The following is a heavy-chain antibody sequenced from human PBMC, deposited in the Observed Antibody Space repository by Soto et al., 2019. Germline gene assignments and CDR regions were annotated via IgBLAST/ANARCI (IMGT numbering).Heavy chain of an antibody. CDR3: ARDAGVGGAGDY. CDR2: ISSDGSTI. Sequence: EVQLVESGGGLVQPGGSLRLSCAASGFTFSSYWMHWVRQAPGKVLVWVSHISSDGSTISYADSVKGRFTISSDNAKNTLYLQMNSLRVEDTAVYYCARDAGVGGAGDYWGQGTLVTVSS. D-gene: IGHD3-3*01. CDR1: GFTFSSYW. V-gene: IGHV3-74*01. J-gene: IGHJ4*02.